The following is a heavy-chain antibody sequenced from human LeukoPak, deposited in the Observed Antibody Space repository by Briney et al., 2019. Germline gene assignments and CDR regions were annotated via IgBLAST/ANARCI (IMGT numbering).Heavy chain of an antibody. CDR3: ASLGYSSSWAPLEYFQH. V-gene: IGHV1-2*02. D-gene: IGHD6-13*01. Sequence: ASVKVSCEASGYTFTGYYMHWVRQAPGQGLEWMGWINPNSGGTNYAQKFQGRVTMTRDTSISTAYMELSRLRSDDTAVYYCASLGYSSSWAPLEYFQHWGQGTLATVSS. J-gene: IGHJ1*01. CDR2: INPNSGGT. CDR1: GYTFTGYY.